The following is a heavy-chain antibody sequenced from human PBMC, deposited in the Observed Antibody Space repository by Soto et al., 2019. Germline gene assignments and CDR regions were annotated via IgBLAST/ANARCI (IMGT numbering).Heavy chain of an antibody. CDR3: AREEAAAGRYYYYGMDV. CDR1: GFTVSSNY. Sequence: GGSLRLSCAASGFTVSSNYMSWVRQAPGKGLEWDSVIYSGGSTYYADSVKGRFTISRDNSKNTLYLQMNSLRAEDTAVYYCAREEAAAGRYYYYGMDVWGQGTTVTVSS. CDR2: IYSGGST. J-gene: IGHJ6*02. V-gene: IGHV3-53*01. D-gene: IGHD6-13*01.